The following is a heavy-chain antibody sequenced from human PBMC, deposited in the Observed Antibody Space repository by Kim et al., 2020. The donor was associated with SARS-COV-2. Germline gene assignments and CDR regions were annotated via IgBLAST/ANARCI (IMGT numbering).Heavy chain of an antibody. J-gene: IGHJ6*02. CDR3: AKGTGWDPRENYYYGMDV. D-gene: IGHD1-26*01. Sequence: KARLTISRDNSKNTLYLQRNSLRAEDTAVYYCAKGTGWDPRENYYYGMDVWGQGTTVTVSS. V-gene: IGHV3-23*01.